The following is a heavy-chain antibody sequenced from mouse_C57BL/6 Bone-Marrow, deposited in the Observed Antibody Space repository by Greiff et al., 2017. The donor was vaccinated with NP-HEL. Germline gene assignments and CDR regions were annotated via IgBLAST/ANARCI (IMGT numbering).Heavy chain of an antibody. V-gene: IGHV1-15*01. CDR1: RYTFTDSV. CDR2: IDPAHAGT. J-gene: IGHJ2*01. CDR3: TRSDPDD. Sequence: VQLQESGAELVRPGASVTLSCKASRYTFTDSVIHRAQQTPVHGLEWIGAIDPAHAGTAYNQKFKGKAILTADKSSSTAYMELRSLTSEDSAVYYCTRSDPDDWGQGTTLTVAS.